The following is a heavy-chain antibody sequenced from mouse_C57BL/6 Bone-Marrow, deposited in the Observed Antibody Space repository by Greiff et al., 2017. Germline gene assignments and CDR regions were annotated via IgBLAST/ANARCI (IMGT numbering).Heavy chain of an antibody. CDR2: IYPRSGNT. J-gene: IGHJ4*01. V-gene: IGHV1-81*01. Sequence: QVQLKQSGAELARPGASVKLSCKASGYTFTSYGISWVKQRTGQGLEWIGEIYPRSGNTYYNEKFKGKATLTADKSSSTAYMELRSLTSEDSAVYFCAVYYDYEDYAMDDWGQGTSVTVSS. CDR3: AVYYDYEDYAMDD. D-gene: IGHD2-4*01. CDR1: GYTFTSYG.